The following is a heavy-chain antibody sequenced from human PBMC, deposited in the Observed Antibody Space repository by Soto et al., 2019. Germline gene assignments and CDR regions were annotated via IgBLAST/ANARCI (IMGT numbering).Heavy chain of an antibody. J-gene: IGHJ4*02. V-gene: IGHV4-34*01. CDR3: ARVPVGDYVWGSYRFRSYYFDY. CDR2: INHSGST. CDR1: GGSFSGYY. D-gene: IGHD3-16*02. Sequence: SSETLSLTCAVYGGSFSGYYWSWIRQPPGKGLEWIGEINHSGSTNYNPSLKSRVTISVDTSKNQFSLKLSSVTAAGTAVYYCARVPVGDYVWGSYRFRSYYFDYWGQGTLVTVS.